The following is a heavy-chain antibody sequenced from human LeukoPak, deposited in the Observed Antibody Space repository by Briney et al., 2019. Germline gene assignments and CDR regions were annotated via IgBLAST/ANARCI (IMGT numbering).Heavy chain of an antibody. CDR2: IYYSGST. J-gene: IGHJ4*02. Sequence: SETLSLTCTASGGSISSYYWSWIRQPPGKGLEWIGYIYYSGSTNYNPSLKSRVTISVDTSKNQFSLKLSSVTAADTAVYYCARARGYSYGGNFDYWGQGTLVTVSS. V-gene: IGHV4-59*01. CDR1: GGSISSYY. D-gene: IGHD5-18*01. CDR3: ARARGYSYGGNFDY.